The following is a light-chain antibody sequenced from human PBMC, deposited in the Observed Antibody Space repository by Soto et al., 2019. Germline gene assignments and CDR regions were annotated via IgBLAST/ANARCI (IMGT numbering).Light chain of an antibody. Sequence: QSVLTQPPSVSGSPGQSVAISCTGNSSDVGSYNRVSWYQQPPGTAPKLMIYDVNNRPSGVPDRFSGSKSGNTASLTISGLQVEDEADYYCCSYTISSTYVFGTGTKVTGL. V-gene: IGLV2-18*02. CDR1: SSDVGSYNR. CDR2: DVN. CDR3: CSYTISSTYV. J-gene: IGLJ1*01.